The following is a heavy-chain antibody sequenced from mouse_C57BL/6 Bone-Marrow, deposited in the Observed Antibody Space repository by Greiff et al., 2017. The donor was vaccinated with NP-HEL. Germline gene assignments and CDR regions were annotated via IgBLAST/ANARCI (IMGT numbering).Heavy chain of an antibody. D-gene: IGHD1-1*01. J-gene: IGHJ4*01. CDR1: GFTFSDYY. Sequence: EVKLMESGGGLVQPGGSLKLSCAASGFTFSDYYMYWVRQTPEKRLEWVAYISNGGGSTYYPDTVKGRFTISRDNAKNTLYLQMSRLKSEDTAMYYCARRCDYGSSYNYYAMDYWGQGTSVTVAS. CDR2: ISNGGGST. CDR3: ARRCDYGSSYNYYAMDY. V-gene: IGHV5-12*01.